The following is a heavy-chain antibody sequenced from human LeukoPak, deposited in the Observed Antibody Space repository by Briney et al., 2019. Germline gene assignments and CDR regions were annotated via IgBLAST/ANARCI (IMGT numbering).Heavy chain of an antibody. CDR2: INPNSGGT. Sequence: GASVKVSCKAPGYTFTGYYMHWVRQAPGQGLEWMGWINPNSGGTNYAQKFQGWVTMTRDTSISTAYMELSRLRSDDTAVYYCARGTPRNQLLLYHFDYWGQGTLVTVSS. V-gene: IGHV1-2*04. D-gene: IGHD2-2*02. J-gene: IGHJ4*02. CDR1: GYTFTGYY. CDR3: ARGTPRNQLLLYHFDY.